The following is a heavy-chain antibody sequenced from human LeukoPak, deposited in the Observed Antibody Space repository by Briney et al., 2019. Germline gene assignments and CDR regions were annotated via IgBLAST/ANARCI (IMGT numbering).Heavy chain of an antibody. V-gene: IGHV1-8*01. Sequence: GASVKVSCKASGYTFTSSDINWVRQATGQGLEWMGWMNPISGNTGYAQKFQGRVTMTRNTSINTAYMELSGLRSGDTAVYYCARRPPFDPWGQGTLVTVSS. CDR1: GYTFTSSD. CDR2: MNPISGNT. CDR3: ARRPPFDP. J-gene: IGHJ5*02.